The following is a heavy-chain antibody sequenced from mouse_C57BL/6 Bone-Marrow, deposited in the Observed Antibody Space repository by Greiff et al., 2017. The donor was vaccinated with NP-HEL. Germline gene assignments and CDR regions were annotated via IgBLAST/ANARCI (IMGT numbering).Heavy chain of an antibody. CDR3: TTLPGAFAY. V-gene: IGHV14-4*01. J-gene: IGHJ3*01. CDR2: IDPENGDN. CDR1: GFNIKDDY. Sequence: EVQLQQSGAELVRPGASVKLSCTASGFNIKDDYMHWVKQRPEQGLEWIGWIDPENGDNEYASKFKGKGTITADSSSNTAYLHLSSLTSYDPADYYCTTLPGAFAYWGQGTLVTVSA. D-gene: IGHD4-1*01.